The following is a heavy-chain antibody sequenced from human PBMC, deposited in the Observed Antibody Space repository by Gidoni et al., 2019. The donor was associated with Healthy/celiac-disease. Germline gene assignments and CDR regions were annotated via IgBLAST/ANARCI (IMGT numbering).Heavy chain of an antibody. CDR1: GFTFSGYY. V-gene: IGHV3-11*01. Sequence: QVQLVESGGGLVKPGGSLRLPCPALGFTFSGYYMRWIRQAQGKGLEWGSDISSSGSTIYYADAVKGRFTISSDNAKNSLYLKMNSMRAEDSAVYYCARDGGGDSYFDYWGQGTLVTVSS. CDR3: ARDGGGDSYFDY. CDR2: ISSSGSTI. J-gene: IGHJ4*02. D-gene: IGHD4-17*01.